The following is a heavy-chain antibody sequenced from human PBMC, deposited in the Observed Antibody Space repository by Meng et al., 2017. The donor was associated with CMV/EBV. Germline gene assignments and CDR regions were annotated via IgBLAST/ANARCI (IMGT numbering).Heavy chain of an antibody. CDR1: GFTFDDYG. CDR2: INWNGGST. J-gene: IGHJ6*02. CDR3: AKGSGSGSYNEDYYGMDV. V-gene: IGHV3-20*04. D-gene: IGHD1-26*01. Sequence: GESLKISCAASGFTFDDYGMNWVRQAPGKGLEWVSGINWNGGSTGYADSVKGRFTISRDNSKNTLYLQMNSLRAEDTAVYYCAKGSGSGSYNEDYYGMDVWGQGTTVTVSS.